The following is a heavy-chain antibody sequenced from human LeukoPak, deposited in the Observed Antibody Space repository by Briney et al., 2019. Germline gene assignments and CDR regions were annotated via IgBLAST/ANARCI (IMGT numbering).Heavy chain of an antibody. D-gene: IGHD1-1*01. CDR2: IYTGGSA. V-gene: IGHV3-66*01. CDR1: GFTVSSNY. Sequence: GGSLRLSCAVSGFTVSSNYMSWVRQALGKGLEWVSLIYTGGSAYYADSVKGRFTISRDNSKNTLYLQMNRLRAEDTAIYYCARITGTYSLFDYWGQGTLVTVSS. J-gene: IGHJ4*02. CDR3: ARITGTYSLFDY.